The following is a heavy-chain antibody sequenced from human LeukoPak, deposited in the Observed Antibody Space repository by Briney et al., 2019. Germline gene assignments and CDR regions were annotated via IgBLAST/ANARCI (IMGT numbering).Heavy chain of an antibody. CDR1: GFTFSSYS. CDR3: ARFYSGSYHDAFDI. Sequence: GGSLRLSCAASGFTFSSYSMNWVRQAPGKGLEWVSYISSSSSTIYYADSVKGRFTISRDNAKNSLYLQMNSLRAEDTAVYYCARFYSGSYHDAFDIWGQGTMVTVSS. CDR2: ISSSSSTI. J-gene: IGHJ3*02. V-gene: IGHV3-48*01. D-gene: IGHD1-26*01.